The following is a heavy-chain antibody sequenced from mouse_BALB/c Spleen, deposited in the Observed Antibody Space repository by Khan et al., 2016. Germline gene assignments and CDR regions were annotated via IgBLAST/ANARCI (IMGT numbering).Heavy chain of an antibody. CDR1: GFSLSRYS. CDR3: AIGHDDTMDY. V-gene: IGHV2-6-4*01. Sequence: QVQLKESGPGLVAPSQSLSITCTVSGFSLSRYSVHWIRQPPGQGLEWLGMIWGGGSTDYNSALKSRLNINKDNSKSQVFLKMNSLQTDDTAMYXCAIGHDDTMDYWGQGTSVTVSS. CDR2: IWGGGST. D-gene: IGHD2-12*01. J-gene: IGHJ4*01.